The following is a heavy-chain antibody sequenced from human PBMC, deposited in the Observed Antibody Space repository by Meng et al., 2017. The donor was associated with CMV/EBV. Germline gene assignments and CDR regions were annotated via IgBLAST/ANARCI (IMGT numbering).Heavy chain of an antibody. Sequence: KRSGPPLVKPTLSLTMACPVVWFSVTNGGGGVGWIRQPPGMAVELLALIYWDDDKRYNPSLKNRLTITKNNSKNQVVPTMTNIDPVDNATDYCAHRGSYGYHGYWGQGTLVTVSS. CDR2: IYWDDDK. J-gene: IGHJ4*02. D-gene: IGHD5-18*01. V-gene: IGHV2-5*02. CDR1: WFSVTNGGGG. CDR3: AHRGSYGYHGY.